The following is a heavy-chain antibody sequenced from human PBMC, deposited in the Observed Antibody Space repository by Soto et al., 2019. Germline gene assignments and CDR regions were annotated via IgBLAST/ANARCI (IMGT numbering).Heavy chain of an antibody. CDR2: INPISGDT. Sequence: ASVKVSCKASVYTFTAYYMHCVLQSPSQWRDWMGMINPISGDTTYAQQFQGRSSMTRDTSTSTVYMDLSSLTSEDTAVYFCARDRPPDYWGQGTLVTVSS. CDR3: ARDRPPDY. V-gene: IGHV1-46*01. CDR1: VYTFTAYY. J-gene: IGHJ4*02.